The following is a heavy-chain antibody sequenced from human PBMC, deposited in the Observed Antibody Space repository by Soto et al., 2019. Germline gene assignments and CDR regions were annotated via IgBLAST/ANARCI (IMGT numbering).Heavy chain of an antibody. CDR2: IWYDGSNK. V-gene: IGHV3-33*01. CDR1: GFIFSNYG. CDR3: AGHLGWAGYGYFDQ. J-gene: IGHJ4*02. Sequence: QVQLVESGGGVVQPGRSLRLSCAASGFIFSNYGMHWVRQAPGKGLEWVALIWYDGSNKYYADSVKGRFTISRDNSKNTLYLQMNTLRVEDTALYYCAGHLGWAGYGYFDQWGQGSLVTVSS. D-gene: IGHD5-12*01.